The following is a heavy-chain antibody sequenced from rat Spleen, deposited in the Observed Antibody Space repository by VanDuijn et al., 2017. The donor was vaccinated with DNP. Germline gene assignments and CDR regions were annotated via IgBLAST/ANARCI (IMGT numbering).Heavy chain of an antibody. Sequence: EVQLVESGGGLVQPGRSLKLSCAASGFTFSDSAMAWIRQAPGKGLAWFASISNTGDHTYYSDSVKGRFSISRDNAKSTLYLQVSSLRSEDTATYYCTRAYYGPSEGWGQGVMVTVSS. J-gene: IGHJ2*01. D-gene: IGHD1-7*01. V-gene: IGHV5-31*01. CDR3: TRAYYGPSEG. CDR1: GFTFSDSA. CDR2: ISNTGDHT.